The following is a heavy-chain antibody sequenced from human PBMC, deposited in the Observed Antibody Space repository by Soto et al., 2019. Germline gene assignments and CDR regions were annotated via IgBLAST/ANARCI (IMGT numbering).Heavy chain of an antibody. CDR3: ARVSIAVAGIAYYCDY. CDR1: GFSFSSCA. Sequence: QVQLVESGGGVVQPGRSLRLSCAASGFSFSSCAMHWVRQAPGKGLEWVAVVSHDGSNKYYADSVKGRVTISRDNSINTVYLQMNSLRAEDTAVYYCARVSIAVAGIAYYCDYWGQATVVTVSS. D-gene: IGHD6-19*01. J-gene: IGHJ4*02. CDR2: VSHDGSNK. V-gene: IGHV3-30-3*01.